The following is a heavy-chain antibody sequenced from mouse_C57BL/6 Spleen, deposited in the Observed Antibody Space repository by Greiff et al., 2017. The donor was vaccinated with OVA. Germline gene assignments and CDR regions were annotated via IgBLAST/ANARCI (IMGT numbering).Heavy chain of an antibody. CDR1: GYTFTDYY. CDR3: GRSGDYDQDFDY. CDR2: INPNNGGT. D-gene: IGHD2-4*01. J-gene: IGHJ2*01. Sequence: VQLQQPGPELVKPGASVKISCKASGYTFTDYYMNWVKQSPGQGLEWIGDINPNNGGTSYNQKFKGKATLTVDKSSSTAYMELRSLTSEDSAVYYCGRSGDYDQDFDYWGQGTTLTVSS. V-gene: IGHV1-26*01.